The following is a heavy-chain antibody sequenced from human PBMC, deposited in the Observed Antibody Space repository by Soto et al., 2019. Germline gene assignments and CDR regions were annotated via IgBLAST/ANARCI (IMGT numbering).Heavy chain of an antibody. Sequence: GGSLRLSCAASGFTFSSFEMDWVRQSPGKGLEWVAHINSGGTAIYYADSVKGRFIISRDDADNSVYLQMNSLRAEDTAVYYCTKEKSVMYSGYDAFDIWGRGTMVTVSS. CDR1: GFTFSSFE. J-gene: IGHJ3*02. V-gene: IGHV3-48*03. D-gene: IGHD5-12*01. CDR2: INSGGTAI. CDR3: TKEKSVMYSGYDAFDI.